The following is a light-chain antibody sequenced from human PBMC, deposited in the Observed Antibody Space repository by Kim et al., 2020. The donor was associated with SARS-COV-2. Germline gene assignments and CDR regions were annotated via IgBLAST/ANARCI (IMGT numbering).Light chain of an antibody. CDR2: GKN. V-gene: IGLV3-19*01. Sequence: SELTQDPAVSVALGQTVRITCQGDSLRSYYATWYQQKPGQAPILVIYGKNNRPSGIPDRFSGSSSGNTASLTITGTQAGDEADYYCNSRDTNDTVVFGG. J-gene: IGLJ2*01. CDR1: SLRSYY. CDR3: NSRDTNDTVV.